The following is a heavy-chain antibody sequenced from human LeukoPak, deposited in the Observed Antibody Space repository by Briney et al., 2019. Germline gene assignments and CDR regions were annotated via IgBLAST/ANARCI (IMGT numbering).Heavy chain of an antibody. Sequence: GGSLRLSCATSGFTFTTYEMNWVRQAPGKGVEWVSYITSSGDIKTYADPVKGRFTMSRDDAKNSVYLQMNSLRPEDTAVYYCARDIYGDEDFDYWGQGTLVSASS. CDR2: ITSSGDIK. J-gene: IGHJ4*02. CDR1: GFTFTTYE. V-gene: IGHV3-48*03. D-gene: IGHD3-10*01. CDR3: ARDIYGDEDFDY.